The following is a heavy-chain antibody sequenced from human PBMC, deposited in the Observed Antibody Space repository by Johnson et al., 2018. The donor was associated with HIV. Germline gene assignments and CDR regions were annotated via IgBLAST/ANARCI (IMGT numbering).Heavy chain of an antibody. V-gene: IGHV3-30-3*01. D-gene: IGHD6-13*01. J-gene: IGHJ3*02. CDR1: RFTFSSYA. CDR2: ISYDGSNK. Sequence: VQLVESGGGVVQPGRSLRLSCAASRFTFSSYAMHWVRQAPGKGLEWVAVISYDGSNKYFADSVKGRFTISRDNSKNTLYLQMSSLRAEDTAVYYCTTGQLGGASDIWGRGTMVTVSS. CDR3: TTGQLGGASDI.